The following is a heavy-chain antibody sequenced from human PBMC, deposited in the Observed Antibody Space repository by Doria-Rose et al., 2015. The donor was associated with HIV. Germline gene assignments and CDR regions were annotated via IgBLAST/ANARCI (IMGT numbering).Heavy chain of an antibody. CDR2: INHSGST. D-gene: IGHD1-1*01. Sequence: QVQLQESGAGLAKPSETLSLTCAVFGGSFSGYYWSWIRQPPGKGLEWIGEINHSGSTNYKTSLTSRVTISLDTSKNLFSLKLSSVTAADTAVYYCARGLLRGGWNDVDYYYGMDVWGQGTTVTVSS. J-gene: IGHJ6*02. CDR1: GGSFSGYY. V-gene: IGHV4-34*01. CDR3: ARGLLRGGWNDVDYYYGMDV.